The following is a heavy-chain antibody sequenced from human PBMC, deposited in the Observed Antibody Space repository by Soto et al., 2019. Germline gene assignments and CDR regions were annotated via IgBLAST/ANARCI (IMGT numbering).Heavy chain of an antibody. CDR2: IYYSGST. Sequence: SETLSLTCTVSGGSISSGGYYWSWIRQHPGKGLEWIGYIYYSGSTYYNPSLKSRVTISVDTSKNQFSLKLSSVTAADTAVYYCAREKDSGDYHAFDYWGQGTLVTVSS. V-gene: IGHV4-31*03. J-gene: IGHJ4*02. CDR1: GGSISSGGYY. D-gene: IGHD4-17*01. CDR3: AREKDSGDYHAFDY.